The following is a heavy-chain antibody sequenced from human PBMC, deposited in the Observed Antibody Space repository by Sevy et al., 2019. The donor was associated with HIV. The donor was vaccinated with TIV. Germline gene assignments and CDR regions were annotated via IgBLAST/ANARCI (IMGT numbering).Heavy chain of an antibody. CDR2: ISSDGSTK. V-gene: IGHV3-30*18. CDR1: GFTFSTYG. CDR3: AKDDGCSINWYPRFDP. Sequence: GGYLRLSCAASGFTFSTYGMHWVRQAPGKGLEWVAVISSDGSTKYYADSVKGRFTISRDNAKNTLYLQMNSLRREDTAVYYCAKDDGCSINWYPRFDPWGQGTLVTVSS. J-gene: IGHJ5*02. D-gene: IGHD1-1*01.